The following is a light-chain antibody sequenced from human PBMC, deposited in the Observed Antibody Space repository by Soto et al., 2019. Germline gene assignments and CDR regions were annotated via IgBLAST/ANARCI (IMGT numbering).Light chain of an antibody. J-gene: IGLJ2*01. CDR2: EDS. CDR1: NIGSKG. CDR3: QVWDKSSDQPV. Sequence: YELTQPPSVSVAPGQTPTISCGGNNIGSKGVHWYQQKPGQAPVLVVYEDSDRPSGIPERFSGSNSGNTATLTISRVEAGDEADYYCQVWDKSSDQPVFGGGTKLTVL. V-gene: IGLV3-21*02.